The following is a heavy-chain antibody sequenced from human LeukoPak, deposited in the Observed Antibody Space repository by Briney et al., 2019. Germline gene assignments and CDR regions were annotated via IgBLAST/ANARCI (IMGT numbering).Heavy chain of an antibody. D-gene: IGHD2-21*02. J-gene: IGHJ3*02. CDR1: GFTFDDYA. CDR3: AKGVVTANRYLDDAFDI. Sequence: GGSLRLSCAASGFTFDDYAMHWVRQAPGKGLGWVSGISWNSGSIGYADSVKGRFTISRDNAKNSLYLQMNSLRAEDTALYYCAKGVVTANRYLDDAFDIWGQGTMVTVSS. CDR2: ISWNSGSI. V-gene: IGHV3-9*01.